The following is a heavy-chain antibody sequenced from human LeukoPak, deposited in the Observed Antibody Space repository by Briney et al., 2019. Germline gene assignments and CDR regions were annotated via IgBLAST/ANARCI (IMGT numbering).Heavy chain of an antibody. CDR1: GGSFSGYY. J-gene: IGHJ4*02. CDR3: ARANYGDYPIDY. V-gene: IGHV4-34*01. D-gene: IGHD4-17*01. Sequence: SETLSLTCAVYGGSFSGYYWCWIRHRPRKGLEWIGEINHSGSTNYNPSLKSRVTISVDTSKNQFSLKLSSVTAADTAVYYCARANYGDYPIDYWGQGTLVTVPA. CDR2: INHSGST.